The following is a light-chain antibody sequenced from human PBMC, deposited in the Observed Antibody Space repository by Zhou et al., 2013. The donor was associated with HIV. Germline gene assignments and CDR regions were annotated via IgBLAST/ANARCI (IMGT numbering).Light chain of an antibody. CDR2: GAS. Sequence: EIVMTQSPATLSVSPGERATLSCRASQSVSIYLAWYQQKPGQTPRLLIFGASTRAPGIPDRFSGSGSGRDFILTINRLEPEDFAVYYCQQYGNSPQTFGPGTTV. V-gene: IGKV3D-15*01. CDR3: QQYGNSPQT. J-gene: IGKJ3*01. CDR1: QSVSIY.